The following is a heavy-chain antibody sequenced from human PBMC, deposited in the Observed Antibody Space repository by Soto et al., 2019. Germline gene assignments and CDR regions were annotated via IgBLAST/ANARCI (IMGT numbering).Heavy chain of an antibody. Sequence: EVQLLESGGGLVQPGGSPRLSCAASGFTFSSYAMSRVRQAPGKGMEWVAAISGSGGSTYYADSVKGRFTISRENSKNTLYLQMNSLRAEDAAVYYCAKDLVGSNADYYDYWGQGTLVTVSS. J-gene: IGHJ4*02. CDR3: AKDLVGSNADYYDY. D-gene: IGHD2-15*01. V-gene: IGHV3-23*01. CDR1: GFTFSSYA. CDR2: ISGSGGST.